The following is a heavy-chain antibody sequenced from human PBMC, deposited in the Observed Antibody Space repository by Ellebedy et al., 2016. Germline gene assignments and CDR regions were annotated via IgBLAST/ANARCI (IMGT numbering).Heavy chain of an antibody. CDR3: ARSDCGSGGCFLMDS. CDR1: GFTFSSYA. Sequence: GESLKISXAASGFTFSSYAMSWVRQAPGKGLEWVAVISYDGSNKYYADSVKGRFTISRDNSKNTLYLQMHSLRAEDTALYYCARSDCGSGGCFLMDSWGQGILVTVSS. CDR2: ISYDGSNK. D-gene: IGHD2-15*01. V-gene: IGHV3-30*03. J-gene: IGHJ4*02.